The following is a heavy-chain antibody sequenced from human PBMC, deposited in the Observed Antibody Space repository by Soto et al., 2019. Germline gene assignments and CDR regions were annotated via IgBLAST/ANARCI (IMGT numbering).Heavy chain of an antibody. D-gene: IGHD3-3*01. CDR2: INPKRGGT. CDR1: GYTFTGHY. V-gene: IGHV1-2*02. J-gene: IGHJ4*02. CDR3: ARGDLEIASVLDH. Sequence: QVELVQSGTEVMKSGASVRVSCKTSGYTFTGHYMHWVRQAPGQGLEWMGWINPKRGGTDYAEKFQGRVTMTRDTSTSTVYMALSRLTSDDSAVYYCARGDLEIASVLDHWGQGTLITVSS.